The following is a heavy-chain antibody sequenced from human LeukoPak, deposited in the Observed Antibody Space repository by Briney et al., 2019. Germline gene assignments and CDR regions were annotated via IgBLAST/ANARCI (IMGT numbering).Heavy chain of an antibody. D-gene: IGHD2-2*01. CDR3: ARSPDPAAMDGGYYYYYYMDV. Sequence: PGGSLRLSCAASGFTFSSYSMNWVRQAPGKGLEWVSSISSSSSYIYYADSVKGRFTISRDNAKNSLYLQMNSLRAEDTAVYYCARSPDPAAMDGGYYYYYYMDVWGKGTTVTVSS. CDR2: ISSSSSYI. V-gene: IGHV3-21*01. J-gene: IGHJ6*03. CDR1: GFTFSSYS.